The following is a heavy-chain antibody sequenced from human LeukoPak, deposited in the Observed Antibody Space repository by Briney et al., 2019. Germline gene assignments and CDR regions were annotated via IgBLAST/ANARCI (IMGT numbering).Heavy chain of an antibody. CDR1: GYTFISYG. D-gene: IGHD5-18*01. V-gene: IGHV1-18*01. J-gene: IGHJ4*02. Sequence: ASVKVSCKASGYTFISYGITWVRQAPGQGLEWMAWISTYNGNTNYAQKLQGRVTMTTDTSTSTAYMELRSLRSDDTAVYYCARDLGTAMANFDYWGQGTLVTVSS. CDR3: ARDLGTAMANFDY. CDR2: ISTYNGNT.